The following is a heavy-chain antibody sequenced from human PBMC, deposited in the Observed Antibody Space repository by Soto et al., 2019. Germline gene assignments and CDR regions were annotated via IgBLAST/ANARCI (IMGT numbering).Heavy chain of an antibody. V-gene: IGHV3-33*01. CDR2: IWYDGSNK. Sequence: PGGSLILSCAASGFTFSSYFMHWVRQAPGKGLEWVAVIWYDGSNKYYADSVKGRFTISRDNSKNTLYLQMNSLRAEDTGVYYCARDTERFDYWGQRTLVTVSS. CDR3: ARDTERFDY. CDR1: GFTFSSYF. D-gene: IGHD2-8*02. J-gene: IGHJ4*02.